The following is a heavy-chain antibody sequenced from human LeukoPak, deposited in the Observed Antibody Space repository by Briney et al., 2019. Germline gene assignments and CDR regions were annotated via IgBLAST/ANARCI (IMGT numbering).Heavy chain of an antibody. CDR1: GFTFSSFS. V-gene: IGHV3-48*04. CDR3: ARGGVWSRASDCFDY. Sequence: GGSLRLSCAASGFTFSSFSMNWVRQAPGKGLEWVSYISSGSSTIYYADSVKGRFTISRDNAKNSLYLQMNSLRAEDTAVYYCARGGVWSRASDCFDYWGQGTLVTVSS. D-gene: IGHD3-10*01. CDR2: ISSGSSTI. J-gene: IGHJ4*02.